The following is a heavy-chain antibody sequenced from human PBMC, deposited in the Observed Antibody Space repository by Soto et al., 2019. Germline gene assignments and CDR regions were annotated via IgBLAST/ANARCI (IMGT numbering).Heavy chain of an antibody. Sequence: QVQLQESGPGLVKPSETLSLTCTVSGDSISSSYWNWIRQAPGKGLEWIGYIDDTGSTNYNPSLKSRVTLSVDPSNNQYSLKLSSVTAADTGVYYCARGVLEWLLRDSYYYYMDVWGKGTTVTVSS. CDR3: ARGVLEWLLRDSYYYYMDV. J-gene: IGHJ6*03. CDR1: GDSISSSY. CDR2: IDDTGST. V-gene: IGHV4-59*01. D-gene: IGHD3-3*01.